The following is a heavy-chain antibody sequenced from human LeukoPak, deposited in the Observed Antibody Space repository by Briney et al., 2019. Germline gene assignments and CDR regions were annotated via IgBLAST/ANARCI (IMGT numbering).Heavy chain of an antibody. D-gene: IGHD1-14*01. CDR3: ARDQVLRGYFDY. CDR1: GFTFSSYS. V-gene: IGHV3-21*01. CDR2: ISSSSSYI. J-gene: IGHJ4*02. Sequence: GGSLRLSCAASGFTFSSYSMNWVRQAPGRGLEWVSSISSSSSYIYYADSVKDRFTISRDNAKNSLYLQMNSLRAEDTAVYYCARDQVLRGYFDYWGQGTLVTVSS.